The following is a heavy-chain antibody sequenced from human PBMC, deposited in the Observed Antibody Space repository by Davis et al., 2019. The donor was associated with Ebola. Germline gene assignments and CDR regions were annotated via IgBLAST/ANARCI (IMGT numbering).Heavy chain of an antibody. D-gene: IGHD3-3*01. CDR1: GFTFGNYA. CDR3: AKSGLSFGVVKYHYGMDV. V-gene: IGHV3-23*01. CDR2: ISGSGGST. J-gene: IGHJ6*04. Sequence: GESLKISCAVSGFTFGNYAMTWVRQAPGKGLEWVSVISGSGGSTYYADSVKGRFTISRDNSKKTLYLQMNSLRAEDTAVYYCAKSGLSFGVVKYHYGMDVWGKGTTVTVSS.